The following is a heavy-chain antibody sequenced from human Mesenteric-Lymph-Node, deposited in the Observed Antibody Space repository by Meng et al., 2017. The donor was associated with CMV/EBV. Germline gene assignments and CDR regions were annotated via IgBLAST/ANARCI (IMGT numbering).Heavy chain of an antibody. CDR2: IKQDDSED. CDR1: GFTFSDYY. CDR3: ARRGGGGYHNGAFDI. D-gene: IGHD5-24*01. V-gene: IGHV3-7*01. J-gene: IGHJ3*02. Sequence: GESLKISCAASGFTFSDYYMSWIRQAPGKGLEWVANIKQDDSEDYRVDSVRGRFTISRDTAKNSLYLQMNSLRADDTAVYYCARRGGGGYHNGAFDIWGRGTMVTVSS.